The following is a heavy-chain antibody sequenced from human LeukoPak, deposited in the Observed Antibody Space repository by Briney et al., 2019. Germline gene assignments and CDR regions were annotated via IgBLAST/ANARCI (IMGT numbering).Heavy chain of an antibody. D-gene: IGHD4-17*01. CDR1: GFTFSSYA. Sequence: GGSLRLSCAASGFTFSSYAMSWVRQAPGKGLAWVSAISGSGGSTYYADSVKGRFTISRDNSKNTLYLQMNSLRAEDTAVYYCPKVNEAYGDYFDYWGQGTLVTVSS. CDR3: PKVNEAYGDYFDY. CDR2: ISGSGGST. V-gene: IGHV3-23*01. J-gene: IGHJ4*02.